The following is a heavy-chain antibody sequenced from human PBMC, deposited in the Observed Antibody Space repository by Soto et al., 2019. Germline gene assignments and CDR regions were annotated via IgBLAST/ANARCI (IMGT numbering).Heavy chain of an antibody. CDR3: AKGESGSGTAQKD. V-gene: IGHV3-23*01. CDR2: ISGSGGST. CDR1: GFTFSSYA. Sequence: EVQLLESGGGLVQPGGSLRLSCAASGFTFSSYAMSWVRQAPGKGLEWVSAISGSGGSTYYADSVKGRFTISRDNSKNTLYLQMNGLRAEDTSVYYCAKGESGSGTAQKDWGQGTLVTVSS. D-gene: IGHD3-10*01. J-gene: IGHJ4*02.